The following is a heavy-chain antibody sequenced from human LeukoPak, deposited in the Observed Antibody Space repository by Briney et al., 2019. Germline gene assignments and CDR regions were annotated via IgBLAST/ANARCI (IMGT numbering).Heavy chain of an antibody. Sequence: PSETLSLTCTVSGGSISSYYWSWIRQPPGKGLEWIGYIYNSGSTDYNPSLKSRVTISMDTSKNQFSLKLSSVTAADTAVYYCARLAGGIRQNPDDYWGQGTLVTVSS. V-gene: IGHV4-59*01. J-gene: IGHJ4*02. D-gene: IGHD3-16*01. CDR3: ARLAGGIRQNPDDY. CDR1: GGSISSYY. CDR2: IYNSGST.